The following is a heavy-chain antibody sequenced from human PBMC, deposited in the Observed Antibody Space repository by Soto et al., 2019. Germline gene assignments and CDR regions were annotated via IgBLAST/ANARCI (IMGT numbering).Heavy chain of an antibody. CDR2: ISRAGTKT. V-gene: IGHV3-7*01. J-gene: IGHJ4*02. CDR3: ARESEDLTSNFDY. CDR1: GFRFSDYP. Sequence: PGGSLRLSCVASGFRFSDYPLNWVRQAPGQGLEWVANISRAGTKTNYVDSVKGRFTISRDNAKNSLYLEMNSLRAEDTAVYYCARESEDLTSNFDYWGQGTLVTVSS.